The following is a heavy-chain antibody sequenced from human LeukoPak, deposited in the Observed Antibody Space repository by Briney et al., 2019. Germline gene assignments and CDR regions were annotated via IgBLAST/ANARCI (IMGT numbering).Heavy chain of an antibody. D-gene: IGHD2-21*02. V-gene: IGHV4-30-4*07. Sequence: SETLSLTCAVSGGSISSGGYSWSWIRQPPGKAMEFIAYIYYTGNTYFNPSLKSRVTISVDTSKNQFSLKLSSVTAADTAVYYCARAGAYCGGDCYSNWGQGTLVTVSS. CDR2: IYYTGNT. CDR3: ARAGAYCGGDCYSN. CDR1: GGSISSGGYS. J-gene: IGHJ4*02.